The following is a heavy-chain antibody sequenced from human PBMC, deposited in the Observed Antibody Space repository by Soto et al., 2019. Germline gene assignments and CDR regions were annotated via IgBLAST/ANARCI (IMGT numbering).Heavy chain of an antibody. CDR1: GFTFSSYA. D-gene: IGHD3-9*01. V-gene: IGHV3-30-3*01. Sequence: GSLRLSCAASGFTFSSYAMHWVRQAPGKGLEWVAVISYDGSNKYYADSVKGRFTISRDNSKNTLYLQMNSLRAEDTAVYYCARDPELRYFDWLLSDYFDYWGQGTLVTVSS. CDR2: ISYDGSNK. J-gene: IGHJ4*02. CDR3: ARDPELRYFDWLLSDYFDY.